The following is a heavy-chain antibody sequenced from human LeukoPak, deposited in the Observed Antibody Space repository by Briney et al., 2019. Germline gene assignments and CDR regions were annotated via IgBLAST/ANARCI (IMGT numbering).Heavy chain of an antibody. CDR2: ISYDGCKE. CDR1: GFTFSSYV. J-gene: IGHJ4*02. CDR3: AKYLGASSPRRTFIAVAEGYFDY. Sequence: GGSLRLSCAASGFTFSSYVMHCVRQDPGKGLEWVAIISYDGCKEYYADSVKGRFTISRDNSKNTLYLQMNSLRAEDTAVYYCAKYLGASSPRRTFIAVAEGYFDYWGQGTLVTVSS. V-gene: IGHV3-30*04. D-gene: IGHD6-19*01.